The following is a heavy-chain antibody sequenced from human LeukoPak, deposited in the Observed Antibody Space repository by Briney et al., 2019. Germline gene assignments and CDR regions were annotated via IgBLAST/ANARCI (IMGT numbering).Heavy chain of an antibody. CDR3: ARDPYSGTYGDTYYYYMDV. Sequence: GGSLRLSCAASGFTFSSYAMTWVRQAPGKGLEWVSAITGSGGSTYYADSVKGRFTISRDNARNSLYLQMNSLRAEDTAVYYCARDPYSGTYGDTYYYYMDVWGKGTTVTISS. V-gene: IGHV3-23*01. D-gene: IGHD1-26*01. CDR1: GFTFSSYA. J-gene: IGHJ6*03. CDR2: ITGSGGST.